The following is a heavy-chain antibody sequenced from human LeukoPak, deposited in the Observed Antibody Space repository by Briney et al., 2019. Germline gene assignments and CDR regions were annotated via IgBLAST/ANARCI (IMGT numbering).Heavy chain of an antibody. V-gene: IGHV4-59*08. CDR3: ARRLYSSSWSHDAFDI. CDR1: GGSISSYY. J-gene: IGHJ3*02. Sequence: SETLSLTCTVSGGSISSYYWSWIRQPPGKGLEWIGYIYYSGSTNYNPSLKSRVTIPVDTSKNQFSLKLSSVTAADTAVYYCARRLYSSSWSHDAFDIWGQGTMVTVSS. D-gene: IGHD6-13*01. CDR2: IYYSGST.